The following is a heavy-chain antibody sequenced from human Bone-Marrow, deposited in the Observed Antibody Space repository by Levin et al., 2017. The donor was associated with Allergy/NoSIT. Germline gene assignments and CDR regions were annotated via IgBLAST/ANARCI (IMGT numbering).Heavy chain of an antibody. Sequence: ASVKVSCKASGYTFTGYYIHWVRQAPGQGLEWMGWINPNRGGTYYVQKFQGRVTMTRDTSISTAYMELSSLISDDTAVYFCAKGPVGDWAEGDGFDIWGQGTMVTVSS. J-gene: IGHJ3*02. CDR3: AKGPVGDWAEGDGFDI. D-gene: IGHD3-9*01. CDR1: GYTFTGYY. CDR2: INPNRGGT. V-gene: IGHV1-2*02.